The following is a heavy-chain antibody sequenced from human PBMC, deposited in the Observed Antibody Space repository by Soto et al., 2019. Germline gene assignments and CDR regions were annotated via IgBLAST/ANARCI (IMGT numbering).Heavy chain of an antibody. CDR3: ARRVSGYDLDYYSYYYMDV. CDR1: GRSISSRSYY. D-gene: IGHD5-12*01. CDR2: IYYSGST. V-gene: IGHV4-39*01. Sequence: SETLSLTCTVSGRSISSRSYYWGWLRQPPGKGLEWIGSIYYSGSTYYNPSLKSRVTISVDTSKNQFSLKLSSVTAADTAVYYCARRVSGYDLDYYSYYYMDVWGKGTTVS. J-gene: IGHJ6*03.